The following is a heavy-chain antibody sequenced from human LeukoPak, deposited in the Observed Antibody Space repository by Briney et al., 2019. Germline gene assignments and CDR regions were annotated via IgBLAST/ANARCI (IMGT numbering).Heavy chain of an antibody. CDR1: GYTFTSYG. CDR2: ISAYNGNT. V-gene: IGHV1-18*01. Sequence: ASVKVSCKASGYTFTSYGISWVRQAPGQGLEWMGWISAYNGNTNYAQKLQGRVTVATDTSTSTAYMELRSLRSDDTAVYYCARARPSMTTVVTFSLFFDYWGQGTLVTVSS. J-gene: IGHJ4*02. D-gene: IGHD4-23*01. CDR3: ARARPSMTTVVTFSLFFDY.